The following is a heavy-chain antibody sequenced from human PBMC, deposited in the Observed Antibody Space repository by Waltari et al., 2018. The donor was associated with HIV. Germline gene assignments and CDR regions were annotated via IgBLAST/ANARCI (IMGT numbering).Heavy chain of an antibody. J-gene: IGHJ4*02. D-gene: IGHD3-22*01. Sequence: QVQLQQWGPGLLKPSETLSLTCAVYGGSFSGYYWSWIRQPPGKGLEWIGEINHSGSTNYNPSLKIRVTISVDTSKNQFSLKRSSVTAADTAVYYCARGLWYDSSGYYWLDYWGQGTLVTVSS. CDR3: ARGLWYDSSGYYWLDY. V-gene: IGHV4-34*01. CDR2: INHSGST. CDR1: GGSFSGYY.